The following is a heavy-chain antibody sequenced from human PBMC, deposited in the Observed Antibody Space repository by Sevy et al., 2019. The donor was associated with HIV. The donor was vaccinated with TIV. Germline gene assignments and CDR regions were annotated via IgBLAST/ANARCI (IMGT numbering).Heavy chain of an antibody. CDR1: GFSLNNYW. D-gene: IGHD6-13*01. Sequence: GGSLRLSCVASGFSLNNYWMNWVRQAPGKGLEWVANINQDGSVKYYVESVSGRFTISRDNARNLVFLQMSSLRVDDSALYYCVRAIAKDGSFWGQGTLVTVSS. V-gene: IGHV3-7*01. CDR3: VRAIAKDGSF. J-gene: IGHJ4*02. CDR2: INQDGSVK.